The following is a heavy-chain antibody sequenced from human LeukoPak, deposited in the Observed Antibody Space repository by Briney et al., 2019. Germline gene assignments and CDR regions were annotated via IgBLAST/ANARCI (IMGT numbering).Heavy chain of an antibody. V-gene: IGHV3-74*01. CDR3: ARYRMVSYYFDN. CDR2: INTDGSTT. CDR1: GFTFKSYW. Sequence: PGGSLRLPCAASGFTFKSYWMYWVRQAPGKGLVWVSRINTDGSTTTYADSVKGRFTISRDNANNMVYLQMNSLRAEDTAVYYCARYRMVSYYFDNWGQGSLVTVSS. D-gene: IGHD2-21*01. J-gene: IGHJ4*02.